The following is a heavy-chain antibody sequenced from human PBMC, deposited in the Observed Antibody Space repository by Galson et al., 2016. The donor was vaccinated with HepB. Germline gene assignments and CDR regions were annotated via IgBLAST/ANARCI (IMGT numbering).Heavy chain of an antibody. Sequence: SVKVSCKASGYTFSNYGIAWVRQAPGQGLEWMGWISAYNGDIFNAPKFQGRFTMTSETSTNTVYLELRSLRSDDTAMYYCARGASFRVFDSWGPGTLVTVSS. V-gene: IGHV1-18*01. J-gene: IGHJ4*02. CDR2: ISAYNGDI. D-gene: IGHD2-21*01. CDR3: ARGASFRVFDS. CDR1: GYTFSNYG.